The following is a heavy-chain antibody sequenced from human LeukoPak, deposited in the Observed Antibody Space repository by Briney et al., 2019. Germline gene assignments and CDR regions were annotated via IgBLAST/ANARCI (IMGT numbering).Heavy chain of an antibody. CDR2: IYYNGST. CDR3: ATGKVFPTYDFWSGPIDY. V-gene: IGHV4-39*07. J-gene: IGHJ4*02. D-gene: IGHD3-3*01. CDR1: GGAVSSSRHS. Sequence: SETLSLTCTVSGGAVSSSRHSWTWIRQPPGTGLEWIGIIYYNGSTYYNPSLKSRVTISVDTSKNQFSLKLSSVTAADIAVYYCATGKVFPTYDFWSGPIDYRGQGTLVTVSS.